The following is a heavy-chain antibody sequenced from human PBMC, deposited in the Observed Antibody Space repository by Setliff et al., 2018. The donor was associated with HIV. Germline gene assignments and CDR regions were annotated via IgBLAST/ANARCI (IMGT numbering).Heavy chain of an antibody. CDR2: IYFNGIT. Sequence: SETLSLTCSVSGDSVSSRSYYWGWIRQSPGKGLEWIGSIYFNGITHDNPSLKNRVTISIDTSKKQFSLNLSSVTAADTAVYYCARDAGGSVGNYYFDYWGQGTLVTVSS. CDR1: GDSVSSRSYY. J-gene: IGHJ4*02. CDR3: ARDAGGSVGNYYFDY. V-gene: IGHV4-39*07. D-gene: IGHD2-15*01.